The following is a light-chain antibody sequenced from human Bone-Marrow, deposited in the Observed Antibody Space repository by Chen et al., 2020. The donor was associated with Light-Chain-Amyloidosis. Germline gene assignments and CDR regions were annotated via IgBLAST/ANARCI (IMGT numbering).Light chain of an antibody. CDR3: SSFTSSSSYV. CDR1: TGDVGTYTY. J-gene: IGLJ1*01. CDR2: AVS. V-gene: IGLV2-14*01. Sequence: QSALPPPPSSSGSPGNPITISSPGPTGDVGTYTYVSWYQQHPGKAPKVMISAVSNRPSGVSNRFAGSKSGNTASLTISGLQAEDEADYYCSSFTSSSSYVFGPGTKVTVL.